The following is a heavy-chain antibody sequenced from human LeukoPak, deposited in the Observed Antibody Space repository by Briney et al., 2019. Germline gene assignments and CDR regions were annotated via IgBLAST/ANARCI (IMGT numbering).Heavy chain of an antibody. D-gene: IGHD6-19*01. V-gene: IGHV3-23*01. Sequence: PGGSLRLSCAGSGLTFSSYAMSWVRQAPGKGLEWVSTVSTSGASTYYSDSVKGRFTISRDNAKNSLYLQMNSLRAEDTAVYYCAKDLLGQWPTVFDYWGQGTLVTVSS. J-gene: IGHJ4*02. CDR1: GLTFSSYA. CDR2: VSTSGAST. CDR3: AKDLLGQWPTVFDY.